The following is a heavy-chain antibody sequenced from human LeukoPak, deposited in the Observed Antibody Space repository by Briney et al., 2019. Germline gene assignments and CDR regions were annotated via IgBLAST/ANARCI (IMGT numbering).Heavy chain of an antibody. Sequence: GGSLRLSCAASGFTFSSYAMHWVRQAPGKGLEWVANIKEDGSEKYYVDSVKGRFTISRDNAKNSLYLQMNSLRGEDTAVYYCTMLHGDYWGQGTLVTVSS. CDR2: IKEDGSEK. D-gene: IGHD2-15*01. CDR1: GFTFSSYA. CDR3: TMLHGDY. J-gene: IGHJ4*02. V-gene: IGHV3-7*01.